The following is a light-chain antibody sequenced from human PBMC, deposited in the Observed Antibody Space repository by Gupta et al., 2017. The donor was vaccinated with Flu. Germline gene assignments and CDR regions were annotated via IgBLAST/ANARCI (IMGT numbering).Light chain of an antibody. CDR1: KLGDKY. CDR2: QES. CDR3: QAWDSSTVV. J-gene: IGLJ2*01. Sequence: SYELTQPPSVSVSLGHTASITCSGDKLGDKYACWYQQKPGQSPVLVIYQESKRPSGIPERFSGSNSGNTATLTISGTQAMDGADYYCQAWDSSTVVFGGGTKLTVL. V-gene: IGLV3-1*01.